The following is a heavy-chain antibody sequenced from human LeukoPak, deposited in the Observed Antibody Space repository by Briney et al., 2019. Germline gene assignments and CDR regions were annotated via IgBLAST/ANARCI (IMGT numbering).Heavy chain of an antibody. CDR1: GGSISSGRYY. D-gene: IGHD4-17*01. J-gene: IGHJ6*02. CDR2: IYTSGST. Sequence: SETLSLTCTVSGGSISSGRYYWSWIRQPAGKGLEWIGRIYTSGSTNYNPSLKSRVTISVDTSKSQFSLKLSSVTAADTAVYYCARGYYGVLRVYYYYGMDVWGQGTTVTVSS. V-gene: IGHV4-61*02. CDR3: ARGYYGVLRVYYYYGMDV.